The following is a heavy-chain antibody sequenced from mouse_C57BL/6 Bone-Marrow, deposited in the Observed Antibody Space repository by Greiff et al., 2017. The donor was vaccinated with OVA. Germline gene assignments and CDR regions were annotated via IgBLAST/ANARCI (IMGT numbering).Heavy chain of an antibody. CDR2: IYPGSGST. V-gene: IGHV1-55*01. J-gene: IGHJ2*01. CDR1: GYTFTSYW. Sequence: QVQLQQSGAELVKPGASVKMSCKASGYTFTSYWITWVKQRPGQGLEWIGDIYPGSGSTNYNEKFKSKATLTVDKSSSTAYMQLSSLTSEDSAVYYCARDCFDYWGQGTTLTVSS. CDR3: ARDCFDY.